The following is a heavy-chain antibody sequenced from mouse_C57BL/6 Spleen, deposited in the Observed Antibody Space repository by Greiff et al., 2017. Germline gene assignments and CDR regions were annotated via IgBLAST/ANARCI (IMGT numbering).Heavy chain of an antibody. CDR1: GYTFTDYY. Sequence: VQLKQSGPVLVKPGASVKMSCKASGYTFTDYYMNWVKQSHGKGLEWIGVINPYNGGTSYNQKFKGKATLTVDKSSSTAYMELNSLTSEDSAVYYCARGVVDTDYWGQGTTLTVSS. V-gene: IGHV1-19*01. CDR3: ARGVVDTDY. D-gene: IGHD1-1*01. CDR2: INPYNGGT. J-gene: IGHJ2*01.